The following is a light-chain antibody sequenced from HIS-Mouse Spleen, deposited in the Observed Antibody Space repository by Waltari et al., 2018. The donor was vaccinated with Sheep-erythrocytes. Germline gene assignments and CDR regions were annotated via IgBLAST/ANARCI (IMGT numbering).Light chain of an antibody. Sequence: DIQKTQSPSVLYASVGYRVPITCQASQDISNSLNWYQQKPGKAPKLLIYDASNLDTGVPSRFSGSGSGTDFTFTISSLQPEDIATYYCQQYDNLLTFGGGTKVEIK. CDR1: QDISNS. CDR3: QQYDNLLT. J-gene: IGKJ4*01. CDR2: DAS. V-gene: IGKV1-33*01.